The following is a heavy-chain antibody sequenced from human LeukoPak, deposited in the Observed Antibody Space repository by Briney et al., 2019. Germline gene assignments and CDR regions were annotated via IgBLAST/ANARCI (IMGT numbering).Heavy chain of an antibody. Sequence: LRLSCAASGFTFSSYAMSWIRQPPGKGLEWIGYIYHSGSTYYNPSLKGRVTISVDRSKNQFSLKLSSVTAADTAVYYCARETSPSYYFDYWGQGTLVTVSS. V-gene: IGHV4-30-2*01. CDR2: IYHSGST. J-gene: IGHJ4*02. CDR3: ARETSPSYYFDY. D-gene: IGHD6-6*01. CDR1: GFTFSSYA.